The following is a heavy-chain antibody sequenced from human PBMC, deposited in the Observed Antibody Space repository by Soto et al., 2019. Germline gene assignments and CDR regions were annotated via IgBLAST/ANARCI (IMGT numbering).Heavy chain of an antibody. J-gene: IGHJ3*01. D-gene: IGHD2-8*02. CDR2: VNHSGST. CDR1: GFTFGDSY. V-gene: IGHV4-34*08. Sequence: QVQLVESGGGLVPPGGSLRLSCAGSGFTFGDSYMSWIRQAPGKGLEWIGEVNHSGSTTYNSSLKSRVTISVDTASNQFSLRLTSATAADTAVYFCAGTGPTYGFDVWGQGTLVIVSS. CDR3: AGTGPTYGFDV.